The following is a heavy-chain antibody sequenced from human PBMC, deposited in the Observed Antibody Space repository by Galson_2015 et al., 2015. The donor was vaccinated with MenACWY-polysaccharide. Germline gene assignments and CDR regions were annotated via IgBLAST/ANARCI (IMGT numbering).Heavy chain of an antibody. D-gene: IGHD3-22*01. CDR3: MIVGTGGRVY. J-gene: IGHJ4*02. CDR1: GFTFSSYA. V-gene: IGHV3-23*01. Sequence: FLRLSCAASGFTFSSYAMTWVRQAPGKGLEWVSSISPKGDATDYAGSVTGRFFISRDKSLNTLYLQMNSLRAEDTAVYYCMIVGTGGRVYRGQGILVTVPS. CDR2: ISPKGDAT.